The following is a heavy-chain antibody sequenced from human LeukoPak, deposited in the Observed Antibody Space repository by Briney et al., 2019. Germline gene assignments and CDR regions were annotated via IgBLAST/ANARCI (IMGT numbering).Heavy chain of an antibody. V-gene: IGHV4-31*03. Sequence: SSETLSLTCIVSGGSISSGGYWWSWIRQHPGKGPEWIGYISYGGKADYNPSLKSRVAISADTPKNQFSLKLSSTTAADTAVYYCARAPVATPSEFDYWGQGTLVTVSS. J-gene: IGHJ4*02. D-gene: IGHD5-12*01. CDR2: ISYGGKA. CDR1: GGSISSGGYW. CDR3: ARAPVATPSEFDY.